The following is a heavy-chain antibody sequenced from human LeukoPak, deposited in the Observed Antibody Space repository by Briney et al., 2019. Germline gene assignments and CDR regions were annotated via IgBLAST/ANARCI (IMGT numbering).Heavy chain of an antibody. CDR1: GFTFSSYS. V-gene: IGHV3-21*01. D-gene: IGHD1-26*01. J-gene: IGHJ4*02. CDR3: ARDKQDGRFDH. Sequence: GGSLRLSCTAYGFTFSSYSRNWVRQAPGQGLEWVSSISSSSSYIYYADSVKGRFTISRDNAKNSLYLQMNSLRAEDTAVYYCARDKQDGRFDHWGQGSLVTVSS. CDR2: ISSSSSYI.